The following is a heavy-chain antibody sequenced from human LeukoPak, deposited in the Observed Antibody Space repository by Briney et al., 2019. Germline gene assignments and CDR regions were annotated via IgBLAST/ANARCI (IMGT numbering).Heavy chain of an antibody. V-gene: IGHV3-11*04. CDR1: GFTFSDYY. J-gene: IGHJ4*02. CDR3: ARGDSPYTNFGVIIMAGFDY. Sequence: PGGSLRLSCAASGFTFSDYYMSWIRQAPGKGLEWVSYISSSGSTIYYADSVKGRFTISRDNAKNSLYLQMNSLRVEDTAVYYCARGDSPYTNFGVIIMAGFDYWGQGTLVTVSS. D-gene: IGHD3-3*01. CDR2: ISSSGSTI.